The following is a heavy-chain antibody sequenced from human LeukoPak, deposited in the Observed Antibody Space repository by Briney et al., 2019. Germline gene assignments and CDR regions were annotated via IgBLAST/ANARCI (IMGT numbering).Heavy chain of an antibody. CDR1: GGTFSSYA. J-gene: IGHJ4*02. Sequence: SVKVSCKASGGTFSSYAISWVRQAPGQGLEWMGGIIPIFGTANYAQKFQGRVTITADESTSAAYMELSSLRSEDTAVYYCARGLYRSSVAGPGGYWGQGTLITVSS. CDR2: IIPIFGTA. D-gene: IGHD6-19*01. V-gene: IGHV1-69*13. CDR3: ARGLYRSSVAGPGGY.